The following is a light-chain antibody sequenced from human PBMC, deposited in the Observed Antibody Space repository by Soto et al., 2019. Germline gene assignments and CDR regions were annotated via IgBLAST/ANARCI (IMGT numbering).Light chain of an antibody. V-gene: IGLV2-14*01. CDR1: SSDVGGYNY. CDR3: SSYTSSSPLYV. J-gene: IGLJ1*01. Sequence: QCVLTQPASVSGSPGQSITISCTGTSSDVGGYNYVSWYQQHPGKAPKLMIYDVSNRPSGVSNRFSGSKSGNTASLTISGLQAEDEADYYCSSYTSSSPLYVFGTGTRSPS. CDR2: DVS.